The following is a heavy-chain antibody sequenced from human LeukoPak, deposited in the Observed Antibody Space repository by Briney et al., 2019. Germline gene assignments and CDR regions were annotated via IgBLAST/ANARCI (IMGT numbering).Heavy chain of an antibody. Sequence: SETLSLTCTVSGGSISSYYWSWIRQPPGKGLEWIGYIYYSGSTNYNPPLKSRVTISVDTSKNQFSLKLSSVTAADTAVYYCARDYGSLYSGSYYYYGMDVWGQGTTVTVSS. CDR3: ARDYGSLYSGSYYYYGMDV. J-gene: IGHJ6*02. CDR1: GGSISSYY. D-gene: IGHD1-26*01. V-gene: IGHV4-59*01. CDR2: IYYSGST.